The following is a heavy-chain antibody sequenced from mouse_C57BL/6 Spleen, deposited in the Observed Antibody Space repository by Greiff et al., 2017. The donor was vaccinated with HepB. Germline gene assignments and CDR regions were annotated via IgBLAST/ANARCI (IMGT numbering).Heavy chain of an antibody. J-gene: IGHJ3*01. Sequence: VQLQQSGAELVKPGASVKLSCKASGYTFTSYWMHWVKQRPGQGLEWIGMIHPNSGSTNYNEKFKSKATLTVDKSSSTAYMQLSSLTSEDSAVYYCARPYYSSFAYWGQGTLVTVSA. CDR1: GYTFTSYW. D-gene: IGHD2-12*01. CDR2: IHPNSGST. CDR3: ARPYYSSFAY. V-gene: IGHV1-64*01.